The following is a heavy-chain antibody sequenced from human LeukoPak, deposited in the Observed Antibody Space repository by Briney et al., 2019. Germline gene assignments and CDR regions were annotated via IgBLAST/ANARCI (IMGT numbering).Heavy chain of an antibody. J-gene: IGHJ4*02. CDR3: ARAVALAGNDFDY. D-gene: IGHD6-19*01. CDR1: GYTFTSYD. V-gene: IGHV1-8*01. CDR2: MNPNSGNT. Sequence: ASVKVSSMASGYTFTSYDINWVRQATGQGLEWMGWMNPNSGNTGYAQKFQGRVTMTRNTSISTAYMELSRLRSDDTAVYYCARAVALAGNDFDYWGQGTLVTVSS.